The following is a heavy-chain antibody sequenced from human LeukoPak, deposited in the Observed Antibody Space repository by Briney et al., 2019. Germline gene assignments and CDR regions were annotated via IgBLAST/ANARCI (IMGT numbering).Heavy chain of an antibody. CDR1: GYTFTGYY. V-gene: IGHV1-2*06. D-gene: IGHD2-15*01. J-gene: IGHJ4*02. Sequence: GASVKVSCKASGYTFTGYYMHWVRQAPGQGLEWMGRINPNSGGTNYAQKFQGRVTMTRDTSISTAYMELSRLRSDDTAVYYCARESCSGGSCYFGYRGQGTLVTVSS. CDR2: INPNSGGT. CDR3: ARESCSGGSCYFGY.